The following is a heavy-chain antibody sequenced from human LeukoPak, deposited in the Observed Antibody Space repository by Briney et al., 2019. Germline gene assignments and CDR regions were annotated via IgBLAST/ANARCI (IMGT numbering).Heavy chain of an antibody. CDR2: IESDGTST. J-gene: IGHJ3*01. Sequence: PGGSLRLSRAASGFTFTTSRMHWFRQAPGKGLVWVSRIESDGTSTTYADSVKGRFTISRDNAKNTLYLQMNSLRAEDTAVYYCARDQYSSTWYRGAFDVWGQGTMVSVSS. CDR3: ARDQYSSTWYRGAFDV. V-gene: IGHV3-74*01. D-gene: IGHD6-13*01. CDR1: GFTFTTSR.